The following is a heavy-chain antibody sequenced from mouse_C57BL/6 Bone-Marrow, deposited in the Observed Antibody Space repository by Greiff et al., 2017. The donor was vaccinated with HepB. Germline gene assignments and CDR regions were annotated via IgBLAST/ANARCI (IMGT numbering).Heavy chain of an antibody. D-gene: IGHD1-1*01. Sequence: EVQLQQSGAELVRPGASVKLFCTASGFNIKDYYMHWVKQRPEQGLEWIGRIDPEDGDTEYAPKFQGKATMTADTSSNTAYLQLSSLTSEDPAVYYCAGGSSPYWYFDVWGTGTTVTVSS. CDR2: IDPEDGDT. CDR1: GFNIKDYY. CDR3: AGGSSPYWYFDV. J-gene: IGHJ1*03. V-gene: IGHV14-1*01.